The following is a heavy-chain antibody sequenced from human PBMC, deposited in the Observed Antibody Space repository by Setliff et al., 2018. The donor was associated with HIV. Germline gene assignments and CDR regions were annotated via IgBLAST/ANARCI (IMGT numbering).Heavy chain of an antibody. CDR2: VYPSDGST. CDR3: AREGLLVTTVGGAYWYHGMDV. CDR1: GGTFSSYG. J-gene: IGHJ6*02. D-gene: IGHD4-4*01. Sequence: ASVKVSCKASGGTFSSYGITWVRQAPGQGLEWMGMVYPSDGSTSYAQKFQGRVTMTRDTSTSTIYMELNSLTSEDTAVYYCAREGLLVTTVGGAYWYHGMDVWGQGTTVTVSS. V-gene: IGHV1-46*01.